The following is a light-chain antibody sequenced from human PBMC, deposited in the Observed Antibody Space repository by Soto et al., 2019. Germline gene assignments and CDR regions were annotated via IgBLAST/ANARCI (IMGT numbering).Light chain of an antibody. CDR3: QQYGRSPYT. CDR2: DAS. Sequence: EIVLTQSPGTLSLSPGERATLSCRASQSVTSSYLAWYQQKPGQAPRLLIYDASSRATGIPDRFSGSGSGTDFTLIISRLEPEDFAVYYCQQYGRSPYTFGQGTKLEIK. CDR1: QSVTSSY. J-gene: IGKJ2*01. V-gene: IGKV3-20*01.